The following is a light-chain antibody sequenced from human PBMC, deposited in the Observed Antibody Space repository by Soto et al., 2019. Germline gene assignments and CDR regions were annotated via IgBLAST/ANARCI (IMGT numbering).Light chain of an antibody. CDR2: DAS. CDR3: QQYNTYSWT. J-gene: IGKJ1*01. CDR1: PRLNRW. V-gene: IGKV1-5*01. Sequence: DIEMSQSPSSLSASVGDRVTITCRASPRLNRWLAWYQQKPGKAPKLLIYDASSLQSGVPSRFSGSGSGTEFALTISSLQPDDFATYYCQQYNTYSWTFGPGTKVEIK.